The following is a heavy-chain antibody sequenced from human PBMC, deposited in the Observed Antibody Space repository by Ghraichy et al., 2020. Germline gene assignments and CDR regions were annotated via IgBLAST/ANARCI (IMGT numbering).Heavy chain of an antibody. CDR2: MNPNSGNT. CDR1: GYTFTSYD. Sequence: ASVKVSCKASGYTFTSYDINWVRQATGQGLEWMGWMNPNSGNTGYAQKFQGRVTMTRNTSISTAYMELSSLRSEDTAVYYCAREAYGDYGDVWFDPWGQGTLVTVSS. V-gene: IGHV1-8*01. J-gene: IGHJ5*02. CDR3: AREAYGDYGDVWFDP. D-gene: IGHD4-17*01.